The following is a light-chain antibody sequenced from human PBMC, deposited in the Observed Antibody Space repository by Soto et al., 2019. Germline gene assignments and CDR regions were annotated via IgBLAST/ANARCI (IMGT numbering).Light chain of an antibody. CDR1: QSISSW. CDR3: QQYNSYPPT. V-gene: IGKV1-5*01. Sequence: DIQMTQSPSTLSASVGDRVTVTCRASQSISSWLAWYQQKPGKAPKLLIYDASSLESGVPSRFSGSGSGTEFTLTISSLQPGDFATYYCQQYNSYPPTFGPGTKVDIK. J-gene: IGKJ3*01. CDR2: DAS.